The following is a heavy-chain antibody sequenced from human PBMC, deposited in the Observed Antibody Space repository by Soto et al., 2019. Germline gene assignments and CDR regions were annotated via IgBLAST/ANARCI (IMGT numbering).Heavy chain of an antibody. CDR1: GGSMYQPY. CDR2: VYCSGST. Sequence: SETLSLTCTVSGGSMYQPYWSWTLPPPGKGLEWIGSVYCSGSTYYNPSLGSRVTISVDKSKNQFSLKLMSLSAADTAVYYCGRLEGLATISYYFDYWGQGALVTVSS. J-gene: IGHJ4*02. D-gene: IGHD3-9*01. CDR3: GRLEGLATISYYFDY. V-gene: IGHV4-39*01.